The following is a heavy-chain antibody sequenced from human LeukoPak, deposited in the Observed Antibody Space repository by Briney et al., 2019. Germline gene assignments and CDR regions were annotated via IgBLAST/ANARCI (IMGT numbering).Heavy chain of an antibody. J-gene: IGHJ4*02. CDR3: ARVNPYCSSTSCYLVHFDY. CDR2: INPNSGGT. CDR1: GYTFTGYY. V-gene: IGHV1-2*02. D-gene: IGHD2-2*01. Sequence: GASVKVSCKASGYTFTGYYMHWVRQAPGQGLEWMGWINPNSGGTNYAQKFQGRVTMTRDTSISPAYMELSRLRSDDTAVYYCARVNPYCSSTSCYLVHFDYWGQGTLVTVSS.